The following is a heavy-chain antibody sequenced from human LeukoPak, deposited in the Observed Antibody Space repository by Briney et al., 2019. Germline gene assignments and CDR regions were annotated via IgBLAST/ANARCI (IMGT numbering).Heavy chain of an antibody. Sequence: GGSLRLSCAGSGFTFSSYAMSWVRQAPGKGLEWVSTISGSGGAGTYYAASVKGRFTVSRDNSRNTLYLPMNSLRAEDTAVYYCVKDRGGSPFYGMDVWGQGTTVTVSS. CDR2: ISGSGGAGT. CDR3: VKDRGGSPFYGMDV. J-gene: IGHJ6*02. CDR1: GFTFSSYA. D-gene: IGHD1-26*01. V-gene: IGHV3-23*01.